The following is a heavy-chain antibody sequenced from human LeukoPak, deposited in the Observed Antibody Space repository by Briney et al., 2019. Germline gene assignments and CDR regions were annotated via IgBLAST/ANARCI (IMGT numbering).Heavy chain of an antibody. CDR1: GYILTGYY. D-gene: IGHD3-10*01. Sequence: ASVKVSCKASGYILTGYYLHWVRQAPGQGLEWMGLINPSGGSTNYAQKFQGRVTMTRDTSTSTVYMELSSLRSEDTAVYYCARGPRITMVRGGQWYYYMDVWGKGTTVTISS. CDR3: ARGPRITMVRGGQWYYYMDV. J-gene: IGHJ6*03. CDR2: INPSGGST. V-gene: IGHV1-46*01.